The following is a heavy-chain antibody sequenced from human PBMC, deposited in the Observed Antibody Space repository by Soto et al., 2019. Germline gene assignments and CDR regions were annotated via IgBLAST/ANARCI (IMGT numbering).Heavy chain of an antibody. CDR2: TYYRSKWYN. J-gene: IGHJ6*02. Sequence: SQTLSLTCAISGDSVSSNSAAWNWIRQSPSRGLEWLGRTYYRSKWYNDYAVSVKSRITINPDTSKNQFSLQLNSVTPEDTAVYYCARGGTVGITIFGVVTLYSYYGMYVWGQGTTVTVSS. V-gene: IGHV6-1*01. D-gene: IGHD3-3*01. CDR3: ARGGTVGITIFGVVTLYSYYGMYV. CDR1: GDSVSSNSAA.